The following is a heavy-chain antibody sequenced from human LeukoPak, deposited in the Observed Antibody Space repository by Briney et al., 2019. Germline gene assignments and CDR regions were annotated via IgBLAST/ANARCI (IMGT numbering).Heavy chain of an antibody. J-gene: IGHJ4*02. V-gene: IGHV1-24*01. D-gene: IGHD2-2*01. CDR2: FDPEDGET. Sequence: ASVKVSCKVSGYTLTELSMHWVRQAPGKGLEWMGGFDPEDGETIYAQKFQGRVTMTEDTSTDTAYMELSSLRSEDTAVYYCATDIVVVPNRRRYYCSATGYWGQGTLVTVSS. CDR1: GYTLTELS. CDR3: ATDIVVVPNRRRYYCSATGY.